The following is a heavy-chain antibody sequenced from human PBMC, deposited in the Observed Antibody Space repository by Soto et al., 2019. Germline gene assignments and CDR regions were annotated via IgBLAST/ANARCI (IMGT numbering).Heavy chain of an antibody. V-gene: IGHV1-69*01. CDR2: IIPIFGTA. CDR1: GGTFSSYA. J-gene: IGHJ6*02. D-gene: IGHD3-10*01. Sequence: FVKGPWKAFGGTFSSYAISRVRQGPGQGLEWMGGIIPIFGTATYAQEFQGRDTIPADESTSTAYMKLSSLRSEDTAVYYRARERITMVRAERDPGDYYYGIDVWGQGTTVTVSS. CDR3: ARERITMVRAERDPGDYYYGIDV.